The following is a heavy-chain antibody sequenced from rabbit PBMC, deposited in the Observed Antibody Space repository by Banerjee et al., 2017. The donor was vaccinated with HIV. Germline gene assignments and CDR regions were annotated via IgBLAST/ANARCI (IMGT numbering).Heavy chain of an antibody. V-gene: IGHV1S40*01. CDR1: GFSFGSNDY. D-gene: IGHD7-1*01. CDR3: ARDTGTSFSSYGMDL. Sequence: QSLEESGGGLVKPGGSLTLTCTASGFSFGSNDYMCWVRQAPGRGLEWIACIYSGNSGYTYYATWATGRFTCSKTSSTTVTLQVTSLTAADTATYFCARDTGTSFSSYGMDLWGQGTLVTVS. CDR2: IYSGNSGYT. J-gene: IGHJ3*01.